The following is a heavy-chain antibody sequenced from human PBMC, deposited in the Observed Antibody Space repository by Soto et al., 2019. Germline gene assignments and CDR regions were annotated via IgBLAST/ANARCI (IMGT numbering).Heavy chain of an antibody. Sequence: PSETLSLTCPVSGGSISSGGYYWSVILQHPGKGLEWIGDISYSGSTYYNPSLKSRVTLSVDTSKPQFSLKLTSVRAADTAVYYGSRGQRERGSYYYYYGMDVWGQGTTVTV. CDR3: SRGQRERGSYYYYYGMDV. CDR1: GGSISSGGYY. CDR2: ISYSGST. D-gene: IGHD1-26*01. J-gene: IGHJ6*02. V-gene: IGHV4-31*03.